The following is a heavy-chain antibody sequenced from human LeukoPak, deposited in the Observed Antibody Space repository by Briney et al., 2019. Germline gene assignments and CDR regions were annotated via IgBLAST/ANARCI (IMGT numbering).Heavy chain of an antibody. CDR1: GITFSNHA. CDR3: ARVVWSGYYTPDY. D-gene: IGHD3-3*01. CDR2: ISGNGGDT. J-gene: IGHJ4*02. V-gene: IGHV3-23*01. Sequence: GFLKLPWSGSGITFSNHAITWGRPASGEGLQGVPAISGNGGDTYYTDSVKGRFTISRDNAKNSLYLQMNSLRAEDTAVYYCARVVWSGYYTPDYWGQGTLVTVSS.